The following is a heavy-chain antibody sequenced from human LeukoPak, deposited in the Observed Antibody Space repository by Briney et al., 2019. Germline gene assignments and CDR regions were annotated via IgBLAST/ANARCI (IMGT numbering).Heavy chain of an antibody. Sequence: SETLSLTCAVYGGSFSGYYWSWIRQPPGKGLEWIGSIYYSGSTYYNPSLKSRVTISVDTSKNQFSLKLSSVTAADTAVYYCARHEKVSAVQYYFDYWGQGTLVTVSS. CDR2: IYYSGST. CDR1: GGSFSGYY. J-gene: IGHJ4*02. D-gene: IGHD4-11*01. V-gene: IGHV4-34*01. CDR3: ARHEKVSAVQYYFDY.